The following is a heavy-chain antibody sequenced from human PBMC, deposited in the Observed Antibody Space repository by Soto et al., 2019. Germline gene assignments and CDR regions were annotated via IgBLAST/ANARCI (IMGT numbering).Heavy chain of an antibody. J-gene: IGHJ5*02. V-gene: IGHV3-23*01. CDR1: GVSFSNYA. CDR3: TKEHSNYPDNWFDP. D-gene: IGHD4-4*01. CDR2: IDSGGGST. Sequence: GGSMRLSCAASGVSFSNYAMSWVRQAPGTGLEWVSAIDSGGGSTYYAASVKGRFSISRDNSMNTLYLQMNSLRAEDTAIYYCTKEHSNYPDNWFDPWGQGTLVTVSS.